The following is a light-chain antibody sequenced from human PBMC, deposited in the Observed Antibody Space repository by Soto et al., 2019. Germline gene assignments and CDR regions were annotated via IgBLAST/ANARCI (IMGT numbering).Light chain of an antibody. CDR3: SSYTSSSILYV. V-gene: IGLV2-14*01. CDR2: DVS. Sequence: QSALTQPASVSGSPGQSITISCTGTSSDVGGYNYVSWYQPHPGKAPKLMIYDVSNRPSGVSNRFSGSKSGNTASLTISGLQAEDEADYYCSSYTSSSILYVFVTGTKVTVL. CDR1: SSDVGGYNY. J-gene: IGLJ1*01.